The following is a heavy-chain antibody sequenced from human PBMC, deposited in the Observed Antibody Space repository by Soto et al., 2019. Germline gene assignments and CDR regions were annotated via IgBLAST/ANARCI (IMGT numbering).Heavy chain of an antibody. V-gene: IGHV4-31*03. D-gene: IGHD3-10*01. CDR2: IYYSGST. CDR1: GGSISSGGYY. CDR3: ARGDGSSGSYRGYR. J-gene: IGHJ4*02. Sequence: QVQLQESGPGQVKPSQTLSLTCTVSGGSISSGGYYWSWIRQHPGKGLEWIGYIYYSGSTYYNPSLKSRVTIAVDTSKNQFSLKLSSVTAADTAVYYCARGDGSSGSYRGYRWGQGTLVTVSS.